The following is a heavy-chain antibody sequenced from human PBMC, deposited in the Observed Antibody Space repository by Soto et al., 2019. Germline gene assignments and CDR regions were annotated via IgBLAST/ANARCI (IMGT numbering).Heavy chain of an antibody. D-gene: IGHD3-3*01. CDR1: GFTVSSNY. CDR2: IYSGGST. CDR3: ARDSVPIFGVVITGFDY. J-gene: IGHJ4*02. Sequence: GGSLRLSCAASGFTVSSNYMSWVRQAPGKGLEWVSVIYSGGSTCYADSVKGRFTISRDNSKNTLYLQMNSLRAEDTAVYYCARDSVPIFGVVITGFDYWGQGTLVTVSS. V-gene: IGHV3-66*01.